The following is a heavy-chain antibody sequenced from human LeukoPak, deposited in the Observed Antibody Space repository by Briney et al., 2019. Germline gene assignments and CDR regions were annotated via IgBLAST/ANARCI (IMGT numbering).Heavy chain of an antibody. CDR2: INHSGST. CDR3: ARDSARFLEWQYVDY. J-gene: IGHJ4*02. D-gene: IGHD3-3*01. V-gene: IGHV4-34*01. Sequence: PSETLSLTCAVYGGSFSGYYWSWIRQPPGKGLEWIGEINHSGSTNYNPSLKSRVTISVDTSKNQSSLKLSSVTAADTAVYYCARDSARFLEWQYVDYWGQGTLVTVSS. CDR1: GGSFSGYY.